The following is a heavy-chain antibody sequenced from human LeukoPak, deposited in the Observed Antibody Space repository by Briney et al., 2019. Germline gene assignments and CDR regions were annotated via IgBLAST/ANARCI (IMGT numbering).Heavy chain of an antibody. CDR2: ISGSGGRT. J-gene: IGHJ4*02. D-gene: IGHD3-10*01. CDR3: AREGVIDASGSYYYFDY. V-gene: IGHV3-23*01. Sequence: GGSLRLSCAASGFTFSNAMSWVRQAPGKGLEWVSAISGSGGRTFYADSVKGRFTISRDNSKNTLYLQMNSLRAEDSVVYFCAREGVIDASGSYYYFDYWGQGTLVTVSS. CDR1: GFTFSNA.